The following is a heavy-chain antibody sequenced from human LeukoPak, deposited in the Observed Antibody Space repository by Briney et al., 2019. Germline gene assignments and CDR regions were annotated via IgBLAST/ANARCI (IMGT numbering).Heavy chain of an antibody. J-gene: IGHJ4*02. V-gene: IGHV3-53*01. CDR2: IGSGSST. CDR1: GFTVRSNY. CDR3: AKDETHSSGWAPFDS. Sequence: GGSLRLSCAASGFTVRSNYMSWVRQAPGKGLEWVSAMIGSGSSTHYADSVKGRFTISRDNARNTLFLQMNSLRVEDTAVYYCAKDETHSSGWAPFDSWGQGTLVIVSS. D-gene: IGHD6-19*01.